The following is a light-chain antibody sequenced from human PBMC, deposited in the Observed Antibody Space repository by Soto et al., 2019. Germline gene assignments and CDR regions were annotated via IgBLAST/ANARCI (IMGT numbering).Light chain of an antibody. CDR2: GNS. J-gene: IGLJ2*01. Sequence: QSVLTQPPSVSGAPGQRVTISCTESSSNIGAGYDVHWYQQLPGTAPKLLIYGNSNRPSGVPDRFSGSKSGTSASLAITGLQAEDVADEYCHSYDSSLSGAVVFGGGTKLTAL. CDR3: HSYDSSLSGAVV. V-gene: IGLV1-40*01. CDR1: SSNIGAGYD.